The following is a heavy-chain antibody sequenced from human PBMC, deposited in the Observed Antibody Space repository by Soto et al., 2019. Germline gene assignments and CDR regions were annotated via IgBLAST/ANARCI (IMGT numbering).Heavy chain of an antibody. Sequence: GGSLRLSCAASGFTFDDYAMHWVRQVPGKGLEWVSGINWNSGSTGYGDSVKGRFAISRDSAKNSLHLQMNSLSAEDTAFYYCVKDESINWYSGHFRHWGQGTLVTVSS. CDR3: VKDESINWYSGHFRH. V-gene: IGHV3-9*01. CDR1: GFTFDDYA. CDR2: INWNSGST. D-gene: IGHD6-13*01. J-gene: IGHJ1*01.